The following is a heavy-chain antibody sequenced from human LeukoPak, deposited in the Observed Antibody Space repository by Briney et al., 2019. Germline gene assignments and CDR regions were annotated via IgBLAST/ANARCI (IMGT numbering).Heavy chain of an antibody. J-gene: IGHJ4*02. CDR2: ISYIGSN. CDR1: GGSISSFY. Sequence: SETLSLTRTVSGGSISSFYWSWIRPPPGKGLEWSGYISYIGSNNYNPSLKSRVTISVDTSKNQFSLKLSSVTAADTAVYYCARHGNHVGGIQLWLSLDYWGQGTLVTVSS. CDR3: ARHGNHVGGIQLWLSLDY. V-gene: IGHV4-59*08. D-gene: IGHD5-18*01.